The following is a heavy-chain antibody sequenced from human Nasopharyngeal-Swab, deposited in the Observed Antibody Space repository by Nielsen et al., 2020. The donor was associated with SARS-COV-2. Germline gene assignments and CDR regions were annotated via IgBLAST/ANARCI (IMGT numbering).Heavy chain of an antibody. CDR1: GYTFTSYY. Sequence: ASVKVSCKASGYTFTSYYMHWVRQAPGQGLEWMGIINPSGGSTSYAQKFQGRVTMTRDTSTSTVYMEVSSLRSDDTAVYYCAREISRTTSWFDPWGQGTLVTVSS. V-gene: IGHV1-46*01. CDR3: AREISRTTSWFDP. D-gene: IGHD1-7*01. CDR2: INPSGGST. J-gene: IGHJ5*02.